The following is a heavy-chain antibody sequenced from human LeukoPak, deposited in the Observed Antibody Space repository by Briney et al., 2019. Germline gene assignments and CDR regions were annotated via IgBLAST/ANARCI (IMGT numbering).Heavy chain of an antibody. CDR2: IRSKTNNYAT. Sequence: PGGSVRLSCAASGFTFSGSAMHWVRQTSGRGLEWVGRIRSKTNNYATAYAASVRGRFTISRDDSKNTAYLQMNGLKTGDSAVYYCTRLAEFGDYALFDYWGQGALVTVSS. CDR1: GFTFSGSA. J-gene: IGHJ4*02. V-gene: IGHV3-73*01. CDR3: TRLAEFGDYALFDY. D-gene: IGHD4-17*01.